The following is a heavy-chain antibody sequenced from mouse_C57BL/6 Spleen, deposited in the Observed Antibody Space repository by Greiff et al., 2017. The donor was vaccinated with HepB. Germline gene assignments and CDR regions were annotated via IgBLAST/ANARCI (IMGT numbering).Heavy chain of an antibody. D-gene: IGHD3-2*02. CDR1: GYAFSSSW. CDR3: ARLRLEFAY. CDR2: IYPGDGDT. J-gene: IGHJ3*01. Sequence: QVQLQQSGPELVKPGASVKISCKASGYAFSSSWMNWVKQRPGKGLEWIGRIYPGDGDTNYNGKFKGKATLTADKSSSTAYMQLSSLTSEDSAVYFCARLRLEFAYWGQGTLVTVSA. V-gene: IGHV1-82*01.